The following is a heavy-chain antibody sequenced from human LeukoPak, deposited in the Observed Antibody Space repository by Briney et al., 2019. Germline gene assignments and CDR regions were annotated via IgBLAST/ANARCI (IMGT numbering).Heavy chain of an antibody. J-gene: IGHJ4*02. CDR2: ISGSGGST. CDR1: GLTFSSYA. D-gene: IGHD6-19*01. Sequence: GGSLRLSCAASGLTFSSYAMSWVRQAPGKGLEWVSAISGSGGSTYYADSVKGRFTISRDNSKNTLYLQMNSLRAEDTAVYYCAKDRFEWLVPHDYWGQGTLVTVSS. CDR3: AKDRFEWLVPHDY. V-gene: IGHV3-23*01.